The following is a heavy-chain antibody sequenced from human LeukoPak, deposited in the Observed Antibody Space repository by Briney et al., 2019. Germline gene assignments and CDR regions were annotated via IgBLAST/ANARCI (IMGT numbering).Heavy chain of an antibody. J-gene: IGHJ6*03. Sequence: PGGSLRLSCAASGFTFDDYDMSWVRQAPGKGLEWVSVINRNGGTTGYADSVKGRFTISRDNAKNSLYLQMNSLRAEDTALYYCARDGLVVAAAGEYYYYYMDVWGKGTTVTVSS. CDR3: ARDGLVVAAAGEYYYYYMDV. D-gene: IGHD6-13*01. V-gene: IGHV3-20*04. CDR1: GFTFDDYD. CDR2: INRNGGTT.